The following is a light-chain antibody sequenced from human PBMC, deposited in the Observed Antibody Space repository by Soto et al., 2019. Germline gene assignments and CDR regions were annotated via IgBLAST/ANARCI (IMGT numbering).Light chain of an antibody. V-gene: IGKV1-5*01. CDR2: DAS. J-gene: IGKJ1*01. CDR3: QQYDSYSAT. Sequence: DIQITQSPSTLSASVGDTVTITCRASQRISGWLAWYQQKPGKAPKLLIYDASSLKRGVPSRFSGSYSGTEFTLTISSLQPDDFAAYYCQQYDSYSATFGPGTKVDIK. CDR1: QRISGW.